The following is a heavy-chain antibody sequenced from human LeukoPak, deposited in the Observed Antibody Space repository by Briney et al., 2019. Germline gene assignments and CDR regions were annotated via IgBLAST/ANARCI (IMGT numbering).Heavy chain of an antibody. Sequence: GGSLRLSCAASGFTFSNAWMNWVRQAPGKGLEWVGRIKSKIDGGTTDYAAPVKGRLTIPRDDSKNTPYLQMNSLKTEDTAVYYCTSDEGEDTSYWGQGTLVTVSS. J-gene: IGHJ4*02. CDR1: GFTFSNAW. D-gene: IGHD1-26*01. CDR2: IKSKIDGGTT. V-gene: IGHV3-15*01. CDR3: TSDEGEDTSY.